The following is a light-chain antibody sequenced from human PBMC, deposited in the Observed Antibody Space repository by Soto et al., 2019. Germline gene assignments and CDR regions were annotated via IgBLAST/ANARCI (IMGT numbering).Light chain of an antibody. CDR1: QSISIT. Sequence: EIVMTQSPATLSVSPGERATLSCRASQSISITLAWYQQKPGQAPRLLIYGASTRATDIPARFSGSGSWTEFTLTISGLQSEDFAVYYCQQYNNWPRTFGGGTKVEI. CDR3: QQYNNWPRT. J-gene: IGKJ4*01. V-gene: IGKV3-15*01. CDR2: GAS.